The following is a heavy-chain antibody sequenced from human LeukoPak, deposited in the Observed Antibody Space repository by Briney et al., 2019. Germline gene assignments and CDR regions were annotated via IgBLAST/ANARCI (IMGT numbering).Heavy chain of an antibody. J-gene: IGHJ4*02. CDR2: IYYSGST. CDR1: GGSISSYY. V-gene: IGHV4-59*01. Sequence: SETLSLTCTVSGGSISSYYWSWIRQPPGKGLEWIGYIYYSGSTNYNPSLKSRVTISVDTSKNQFSLKLSSVTAADTAVYYCAREMSYDSSGYYLDYWGQGTLVTVSS. D-gene: IGHD3-22*01. CDR3: AREMSYDSSGYYLDY.